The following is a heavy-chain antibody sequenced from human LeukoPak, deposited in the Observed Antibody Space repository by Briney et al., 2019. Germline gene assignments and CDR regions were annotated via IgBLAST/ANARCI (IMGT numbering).Heavy chain of an antibody. V-gene: IGHV1-69*06. CDR2: IIPIFGTA. Sequence: ASVKVSCKPSGGPFSSYAISWVRQAPGQGLEWMGGIIPIFGTAHYAQKFQGRVTISADKSTSTAYMELSSLRSEDTAVFYCAINGGQWEQFDSWGQGTLVTVSS. J-gene: IGHJ4*02. D-gene: IGHD1-26*01. CDR3: AINGGQWEQFDS. CDR1: GGPFSSYA.